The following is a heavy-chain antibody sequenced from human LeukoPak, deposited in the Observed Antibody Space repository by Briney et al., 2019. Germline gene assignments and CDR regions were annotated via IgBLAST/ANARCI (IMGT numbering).Heavy chain of an antibody. V-gene: IGHV3-21*05. J-gene: IGHJ4*02. D-gene: IGHD3-10*01. Sequence: GGSLRLSCAASGFTFNNYGMHWVRQAPEKGLEWVSYISGGGNYINYADSVKGRFTISRDNAKNSLYLQMNSLRAEDTAVYYCATGSQIREADYWGQGTLVTVSS. CDR1: GFTFNNYG. CDR3: ATGSQIREADY. CDR2: ISGGGNYI.